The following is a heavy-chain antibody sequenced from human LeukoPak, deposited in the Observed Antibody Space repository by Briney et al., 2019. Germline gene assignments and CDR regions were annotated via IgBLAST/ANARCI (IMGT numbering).Heavy chain of an antibody. CDR2: IIPIFGTA. CDR1: GGTFSSYA. V-gene: IGHV1-69*13. Sequence: SVKVSCKASGGTFSSYAISWVRQAPGQGLEWMGGIIPIFGTANYAQKFQGRVTITADESTSTAYMELSSLRSEDPAVYYCARDXGALTTKSMDVWGQGTTVTVSS. J-gene: IGHJ6*02. CDR3: ARDXGALTTKSMDV. D-gene: IGHD1-1*01.